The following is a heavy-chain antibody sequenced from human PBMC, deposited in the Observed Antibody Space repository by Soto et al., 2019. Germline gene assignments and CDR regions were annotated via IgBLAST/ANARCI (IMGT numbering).Heavy chain of an antibody. CDR1: GFTFSSYG. CDR3: AKESRLITIFGARNNSYDGMDV. J-gene: IGHJ6*02. D-gene: IGHD3-3*01. V-gene: IGHV3-30*18. CDR2: ISYDGSNK. Sequence: QVQLVESGGGVVQPGRSLRLSCAASGFTFSSYGMHWVRQAPGKGLEWVAVISYDGSNKYYAASVKGRFTISRDNSKNTLYLQMNSLRAEDTAVYYCAKESRLITIFGARNNSYDGMDVWGQGTTVTVSS.